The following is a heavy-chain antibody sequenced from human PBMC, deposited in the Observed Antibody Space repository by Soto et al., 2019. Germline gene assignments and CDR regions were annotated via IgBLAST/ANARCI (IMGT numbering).Heavy chain of an antibody. CDR1: GGSISSSSYY. Sequence: QLQLQESGPGLVKPSETLSLTCTVSGGSISSSSYYWGWIRQPPGKGLEWIGSIYYSGTTYYNPSLKSRVTISVDTSKNQFSLKLISVTAADTAVYYCAGSHKGAVAGPNFDYWGQGTLVTVSS. D-gene: IGHD6-19*01. CDR3: AGSHKGAVAGPNFDY. V-gene: IGHV4-39*01. J-gene: IGHJ4*02. CDR2: IYYSGTT.